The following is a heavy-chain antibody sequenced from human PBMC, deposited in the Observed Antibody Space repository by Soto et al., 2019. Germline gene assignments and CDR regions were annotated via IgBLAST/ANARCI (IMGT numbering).Heavy chain of an antibody. J-gene: IGHJ4*02. CDR1: GYTFTSYG. CDR3: SRDDVYCSSTSCYVAHYFDY. D-gene: IGHD2-2*01. V-gene: IGHV1-18*04. CDR2: ISAYNGNT. Sequence: ASVKVSCKASGYTFTSYGISWVRQAPGQGXEWMGWISAYNGNTNYAQKLQGRVTMTTDTSTSTAYMELRSLRSDDTAVYYCSRDDVYCSSTSCYVAHYFDYWGQGSLVTGSS.